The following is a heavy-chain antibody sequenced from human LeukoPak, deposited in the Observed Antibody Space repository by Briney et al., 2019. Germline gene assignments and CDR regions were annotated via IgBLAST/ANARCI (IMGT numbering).Heavy chain of an antibody. D-gene: IGHD4-11*01. CDR2: ISYDGSNK. V-gene: IGHV3-30-3*01. J-gene: IGHJ4*02. CDR1: GFTFSSYA. Sequence: GGSLRLSCAASGFTFSSYAMHWVRQAPGKGLEWVAVISYDGSNKYYADSVKGRFTISRDNSKNTLYLQMNSLRAEDTALYYCARIDYLKFRDYWGQGTLVTVSS. CDR3: ARIDYLKFRDY.